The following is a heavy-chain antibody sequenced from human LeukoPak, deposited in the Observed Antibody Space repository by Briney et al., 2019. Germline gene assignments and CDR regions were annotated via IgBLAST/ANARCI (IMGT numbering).Heavy chain of an antibody. D-gene: IGHD5-18*01. V-gene: IGHV5-51*01. CDR3: ARGYNNFDY. CDR2: ICPADSGT. J-gene: IGHJ4*02. Sequence: GESLKISCKVSGYSFTNYCITWVRQMPGKGLEWMGLICPADSGTRYSPSFQGQVTISADKSTTTAYPQWSSLKASDTAMYYCARGYNNFDYWGQGTLVTVSS. CDR1: GYSFTNYC.